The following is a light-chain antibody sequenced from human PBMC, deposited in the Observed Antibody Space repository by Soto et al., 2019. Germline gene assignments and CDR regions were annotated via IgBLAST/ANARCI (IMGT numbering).Light chain of an antibody. CDR3: QQYKNWPPLT. CDR2: GAF. V-gene: IGKV3-15*01. Sequence: EIVMTQSPATLSVSPGDRATLSCRASQSVSSNLAWYQQKPGQAPRLLIYGAFTRATGIPARFSGSGSGTEFTLTISSLQSEDFAIYYCQQYKNWPPLTFGGGTKVEIK. J-gene: IGKJ4*01. CDR1: QSVSSN.